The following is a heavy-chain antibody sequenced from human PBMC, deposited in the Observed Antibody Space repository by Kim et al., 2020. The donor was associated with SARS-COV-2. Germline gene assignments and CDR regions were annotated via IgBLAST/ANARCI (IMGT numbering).Heavy chain of an antibody. V-gene: IGHV3-23*01. J-gene: IGHJ6*02. Sequence: GGSLRLSCAASGFTFSSYAMSWVRQAPGKGLEWVSAISGSGGSTYYADSVKGRFTISRDNSKNTLYLQMNSLRAEDTAVYYCRSLSYYYGSGSYRDGMDVWGQGTTVTVSS. CDR1: GFTFSSYA. CDR2: ISGSGGST. CDR3: RSLSYYYGSGSYRDGMDV. D-gene: IGHD3-10*01.